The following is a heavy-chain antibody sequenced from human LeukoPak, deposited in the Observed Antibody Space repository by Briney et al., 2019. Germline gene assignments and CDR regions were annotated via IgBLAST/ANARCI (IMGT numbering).Heavy chain of an antibody. V-gene: IGHV3-21*01. CDR2: ISSSSSYI. CDR1: GFTFSSYS. Sequence: GGSLRLSCAASGFTFSSYSMNWVRQAPGKGLEWVSSISSSSSYIYYADSVKGRFTISRDNAKNSLYPQMNSLRAEDTAVYYCARQYCSGGSCSSFDYWGQGTLVTVSS. CDR3: ARQYCSGGSCSSFDY. J-gene: IGHJ4*02. D-gene: IGHD2-15*01.